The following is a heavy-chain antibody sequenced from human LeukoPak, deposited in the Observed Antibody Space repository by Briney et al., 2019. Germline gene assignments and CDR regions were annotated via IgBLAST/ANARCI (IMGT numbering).Heavy chain of an antibody. CDR2: ISAYNGNT. D-gene: IGHD2-2*01. CDR3: ARVETVYCSSTGCYEYFQH. CDR1: GYTFTSYG. J-gene: IGHJ1*01. V-gene: IGHV1-18*01. Sequence: ASVKVSCKASGYTFTSYGISWVRQAPGQGLEWMGWISAYNGNTNYAQKLQGRVTMTTDTSTSTAYMELRSLRSDDTAVYYCARVETVYCSSTGCYEYFQHWGQGTLVTVSS.